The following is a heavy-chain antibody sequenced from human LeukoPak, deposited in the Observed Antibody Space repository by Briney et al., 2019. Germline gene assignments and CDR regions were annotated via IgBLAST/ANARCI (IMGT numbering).Heavy chain of an antibody. J-gene: IGHJ4*02. V-gene: IGHV4-34*01. CDR2: INHSGST. CDR3: ARQPSWRYQLLSAIEEYYFDY. CDR1: GFTFSSYA. D-gene: IGHD2-2*01. Sequence: PGGSLRLSCAASGFTFSSYAMSWVRQAPGKGLEWIGEINHSGSTNYNPSLKSRVTISVDTSKNQFSLKLSSVTAADTAVYYCARQPSWRYQLLSAIEEYYFDYWGQGTLVTVSS.